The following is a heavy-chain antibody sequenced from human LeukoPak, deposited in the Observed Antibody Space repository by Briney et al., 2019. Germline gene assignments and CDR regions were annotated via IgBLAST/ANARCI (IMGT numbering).Heavy chain of an antibody. J-gene: IGHJ6*03. D-gene: IGHD6-13*01. CDR3: ARDPRAAAGYYYYYMDV. Sequence: PGGSLRLSCAASGFTFSSYWMHWVRHAPGKGLVWVSRINSDGSSTSYADSVKGRFTISRDNAKNTLYLQMNSLRAEDTAVYYCARDPRAAAGYYYYYMDVWGKGTTVTISS. CDR1: GFTFSSYW. CDR2: INSDGSST. V-gene: IGHV3-74*01.